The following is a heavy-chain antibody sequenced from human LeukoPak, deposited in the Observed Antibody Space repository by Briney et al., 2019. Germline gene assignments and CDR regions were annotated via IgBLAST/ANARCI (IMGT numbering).Heavy chain of an antibody. CDR1: GYTFTSCD. J-gene: IGHJ4*02. D-gene: IGHD5-18*01. V-gene: IGHV1-8*01. Sequence: ASVKVSCKASGYTFTSCDINWVRQATGQGLEWMGWMNPNSGNTGYAQKFQGRVTMTRNTSISTAYMELSSLRSEDTAVYYCARGGSTWIQLWLIDYWGQGTLVTVSS. CDR3: ARGGSTWIQLWLIDY. CDR2: MNPNSGNT.